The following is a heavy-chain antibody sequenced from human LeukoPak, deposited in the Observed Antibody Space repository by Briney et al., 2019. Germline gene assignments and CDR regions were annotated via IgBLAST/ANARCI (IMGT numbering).Heavy chain of an antibody. Sequence: PGGSLRLSCAASGFTFSNAWMSWVRQAPGKGLEWVGRIKSKTDGGTTDYAAPVKGRFTISRDDSINTLYLQMNSLKTEDTAVYYCTRGYSGYGAFYYYYYMDVWGKGTTVTVSS. D-gene: IGHD5-12*01. CDR2: IKSKTDGGTT. V-gene: IGHV3-15*01. CDR3: TRGYSGYGAFYYYYYMDV. CDR1: GFTFSNAW. J-gene: IGHJ6*03.